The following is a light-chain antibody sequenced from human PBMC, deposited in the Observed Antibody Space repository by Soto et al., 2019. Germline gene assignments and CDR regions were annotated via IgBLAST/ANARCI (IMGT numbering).Light chain of an antibody. Sequence: QLVLTQPASVSGSPGESITISCTGTSSDVGGYNSVSWYQHHPGKAPKLMLYDVGDRPSGVSYRFSGSKSGNTASLTISGLQAADEADYFCSSFTSSMTNVFGSGTKLTVL. CDR2: DVG. J-gene: IGLJ1*01. CDR3: SSFTSSMTNV. V-gene: IGLV2-14*03. CDR1: SSDVGGYNS.